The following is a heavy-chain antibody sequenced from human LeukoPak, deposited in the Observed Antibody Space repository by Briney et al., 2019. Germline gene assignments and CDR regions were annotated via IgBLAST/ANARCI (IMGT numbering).Heavy chain of an antibody. CDR2: ISSSGSTI. CDR3: ARAGGSSWNKKYYFDY. J-gene: IGHJ4*02. D-gene: IGHD6-13*01. V-gene: IGHV3-11*01. CDR1: GFTFGDYA. Sequence: GGSLKLSCTASGFTFGDYAMSWVRQAPGKGLEWVSYISSSGSTIYYADSVKGRFTISRDNAKNSLYLQMNSLRAEDTAVYYCARAGGSSWNKKYYFDYWGQGTLVTVSS.